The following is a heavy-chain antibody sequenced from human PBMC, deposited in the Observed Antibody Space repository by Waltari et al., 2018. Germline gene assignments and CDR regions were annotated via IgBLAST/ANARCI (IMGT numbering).Heavy chain of an antibody. CDR2: IYHSGST. D-gene: IGHD3-22*01. CDR3: AASAAMYYDSSGYLMGAFDI. CDR1: GGSISSGGYS. Sequence: QLQLQESGSGLVKPSQTLSLTCAVSGGSISSGGYSWCWIRQPPGKGLEWIGYIYHSGSTYYNPSLKSRVTISVDRSKNQFSLKLSSVTAADTAVYYCAASAAMYYDSSGYLMGAFDIWGQGTMVTVSS. V-gene: IGHV4-30-2*01. J-gene: IGHJ3*02.